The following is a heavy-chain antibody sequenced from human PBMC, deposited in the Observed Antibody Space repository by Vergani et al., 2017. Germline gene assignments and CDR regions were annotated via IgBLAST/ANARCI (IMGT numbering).Heavy chain of an antibody. V-gene: IGHV4-34*01. CDR3: ARGGRMVRGVINRFDP. CDR1: GRSFSGYY. D-gene: IGHD3-10*01. CDR2: INHSGST. Sequence: QVQLQQWGAGLLKPSETLSLTCAVYGRSFSGYYWSWIRQPPGKGLEWIGEINHSGSTNYNPSLKSRVTISVDTSKNQFSLKLSSVTAADTAVYYCARGGRMVRGVINRFDPWGQGTLVTVSS. J-gene: IGHJ5*02.